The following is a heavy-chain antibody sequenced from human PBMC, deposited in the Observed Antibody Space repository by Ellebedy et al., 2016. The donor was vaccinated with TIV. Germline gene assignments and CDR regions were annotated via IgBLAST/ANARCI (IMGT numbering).Heavy chain of an antibody. V-gene: IGHV3-48*01. D-gene: IGHD2-21*02. CDR2: ITSGSSTI. Sequence: GESPKISCAASGFPFSSYAMSWVRQAPGKGLEWVSYITSGSSTIKYADSVKGRFTISRDNSKKTLYLQMNSLRAEDTAVYYCARDGDENCGGDCYYYYYGMDVWGQGTTVTISS. J-gene: IGHJ6*02. CDR1: GFPFSSYA. CDR3: ARDGDENCGGDCYYYYYGMDV.